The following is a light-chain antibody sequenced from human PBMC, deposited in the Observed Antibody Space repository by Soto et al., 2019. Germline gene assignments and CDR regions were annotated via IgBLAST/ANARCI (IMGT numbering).Light chain of an antibody. Sequence: DIQMTQSPSTRSASVGDRVTITCRASQSISSWLAWYQQKPGKAPKLLIYDAPSLESGVPSRFSGSGSGTEFTLTISSLQPDDFATYYCQQSYSTPRTFGQGTKVDIK. V-gene: IGKV1-5*01. CDR2: DAP. J-gene: IGKJ1*01. CDR1: QSISSW. CDR3: QQSYSTPRT.